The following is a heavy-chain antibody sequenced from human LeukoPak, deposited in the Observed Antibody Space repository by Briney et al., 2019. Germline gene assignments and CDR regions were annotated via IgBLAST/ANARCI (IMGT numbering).Heavy chain of an antibody. CDR3: AAAGNYYYYGMDV. CDR1: AGSISNYY. V-gene: IGHV4-4*07. CDR2: IYTSGST. J-gene: IGHJ6*02. D-gene: IGHD6-19*01. Sequence: PSETLSLTCTVSAGSISNYYWSWVRQPAGKGLEWIGRIYTSGSTNYNPSLKSRVTMSVDTSKNQFSLKLSSVTAADAAVYYCAAAGNYYYYGMDVWGQGTTVTVSS.